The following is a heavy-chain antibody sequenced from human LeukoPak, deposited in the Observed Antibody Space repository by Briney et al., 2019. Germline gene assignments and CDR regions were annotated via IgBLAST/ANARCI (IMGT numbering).Heavy chain of an antibody. J-gene: IGHJ6*02. D-gene: IGHD2-2*02. CDR1: GFTVSSNY. CDR3: ASIRYYCYGMDV. V-gene: IGHV3-53*01. Sequence: GGSLRLSCAASGFTVSSNYMSWVRQAPGKGLEWVSVIYSGGSTYYADSVKGRFAISRDNSKNTLYLQMNSLRAEDTAVYYCASIRYYCYGMDVWGQGTTVTVSS. CDR2: IYSGGST.